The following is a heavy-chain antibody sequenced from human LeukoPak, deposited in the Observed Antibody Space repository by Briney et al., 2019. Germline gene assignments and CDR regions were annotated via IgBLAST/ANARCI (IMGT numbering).Heavy chain of an antibody. J-gene: IGHJ2*01. CDR2: IIPIFGTA. CDR3: ARRGTVVHNWYFDL. D-gene: IGHD4-23*01. CDR1: GGTFSSYA. Sequence: GASVKVSRKASGGTFSSYAISWVRQAPGQGLEWMGGIIPIFGTANYAQKFQGRVTITADESTSTAYMELSSLRSEDTAVYYCARRGTVVHNWYFDLWGRGTLVTVSS. V-gene: IGHV1-69*13.